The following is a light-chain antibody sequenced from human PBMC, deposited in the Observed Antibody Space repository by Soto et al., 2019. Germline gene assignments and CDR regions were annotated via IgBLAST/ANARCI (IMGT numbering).Light chain of an antibody. CDR2: LTSDGSH. V-gene: IGLV4-69*01. Sequence: QPVLTQSPSASAYLGASVKLTCTLSSGHSSYAIAWHQQQPEKGPRYLMKLTSDGSHSKGDGIPDRFSGSSSGAERYLTISSLQSEDEADYYCQTWGTGIRVFGTGTKLTVL. CDR1: SGHSSYA. CDR3: QTWGTGIRV. J-gene: IGLJ1*01.